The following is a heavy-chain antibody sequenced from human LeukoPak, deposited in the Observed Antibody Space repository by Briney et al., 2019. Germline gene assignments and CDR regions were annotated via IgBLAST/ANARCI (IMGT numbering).Heavy chain of an antibody. Sequence: SVKVSCKASGGTFSSYAISWVRQAPGQGLEWMGGIIPIFGTANYAQKLQGRVTMTTDTSTSTAYMELRSLKSDDTAVYYCASLKNYYDSSGYLVTDAFDTWGQGTMVTVSS. CDR2: IIPIFGTA. CDR3: ASLKNYYDSSGYLVTDAFDT. D-gene: IGHD3-22*01. CDR1: GGTFSSYA. V-gene: IGHV1-69*05. J-gene: IGHJ3*02.